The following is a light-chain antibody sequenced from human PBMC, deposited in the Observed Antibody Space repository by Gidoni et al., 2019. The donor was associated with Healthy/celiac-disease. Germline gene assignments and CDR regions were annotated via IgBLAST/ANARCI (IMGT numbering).Light chain of an antibody. V-gene: IGLV2-14*03. Sequence: QSALTPPASVSGSPGQSITISCTGTSSDVGGYNHVSWYQQHPGKSPKLMIYDASNRPSGVANRFSGSKSGNTASLTISGLQAEDEADYYCSSYTSSSTGVFGGGTKLTVL. J-gene: IGLJ3*02. CDR3: SSYTSSSTGV. CDR1: SSDVGGYNH. CDR2: DAS.